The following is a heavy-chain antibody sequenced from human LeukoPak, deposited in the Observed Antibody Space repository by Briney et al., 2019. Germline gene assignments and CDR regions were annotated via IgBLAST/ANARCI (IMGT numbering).Heavy chain of an antibody. V-gene: IGHV4-34*01. CDR3: ARQAESRIAVAATGLYYFDY. D-gene: IGHD6-19*01. J-gene: IGHJ4*02. Sequence: SETLSLTCAVYGGSFSGYYWSWIRQPPGKGLEWIGTIYYTGSTYYNPSLKSRFTISVDRSKNQFSLKLRSVTAADTAVYYCARQAESRIAVAATGLYYFDYWGQGTLVTVSS. CDR1: GGSFSGYY. CDR2: IYYTGST.